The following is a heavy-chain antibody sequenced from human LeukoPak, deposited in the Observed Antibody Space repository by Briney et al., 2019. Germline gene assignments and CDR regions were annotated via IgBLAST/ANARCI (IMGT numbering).Heavy chain of an antibody. J-gene: IGHJ5*02. CDR3: ARDGVWFGELPNWFDP. Sequence: ASVKVSCKASGYTFTSYGISWVRQAPGQGPEWMGWISAYNGNTNYAQKLQGRVTMTTDTSTSTAYMELRSLRSDDTAVYYCARDGVWFGELPNWFDPWGQGTLVTVSS. D-gene: IGHD3-10*01. V-gene: IGHV1-18*01. CDR1: GYTFTSYG. CDR2: ISAYNGNT.